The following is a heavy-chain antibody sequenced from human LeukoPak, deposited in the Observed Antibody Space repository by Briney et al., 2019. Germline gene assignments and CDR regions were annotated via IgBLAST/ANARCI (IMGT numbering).Heavy chain of an antibody. V-gene: IGHV3-53*01. CDR2: IHTSGDT. D-gene: IGHD3-22*01. J-gene: IGHJ4*02. Sequence: AGGSLRLSCAASGLTGSHNYVSWVRQAPGKGLEWVSAIHTSGDTCYADSVKGRFTISRDTSKNTLYLQINSLRVEDTAVYYCARAILENDSSGYYPDWGQGTLVTVSS. CDR1: GLTGSHNY. CDR3: ARAILENDSSGYYPD.